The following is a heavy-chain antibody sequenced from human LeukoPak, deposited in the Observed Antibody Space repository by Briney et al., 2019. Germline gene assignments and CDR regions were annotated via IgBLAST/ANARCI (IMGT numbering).Heavy chain of an antibody. V-gene: IGHV5-51*01. CDR3: VRHGLGSSWFGFDY. CDR1: GYTFTTYW. D-gene: IGHD6-13*01. Sequence: GESLKIYCKGSGYTFTTYWIGWVRQMPGKGLEWMGIIYPGDSDPRYSPSFQGQVTISPDQSLSTVYLDWSSVKASDSAMYYCVRHGLGSSWFGFDYWGQGTLVTVSS. CDR2: IYPGDSDP. J-gene: IGHJ4*02.